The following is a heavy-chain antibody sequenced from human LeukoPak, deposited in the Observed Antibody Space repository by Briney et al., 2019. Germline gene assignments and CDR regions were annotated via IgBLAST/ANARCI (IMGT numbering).Heavy chain of an antibody. J-gene: IGHJ3*02. V-gene: IGHV4-59*01. CDR3: ARGGNDFWSGSPDAFDI. D-gene: IGHD3-3*01. CDR2: IYYSGST. Sequence: SETLSLTCTVSGGSISSYYWSWIRQPPGKGLEWIGYIYYSGSTNYNPSLKSRVTISVDTSKNQFSLKLSSVTAADTAVYYCARGGNDFWSGSPDAFDIWGQGTMATVSS. CDR1: GGSISSYY.